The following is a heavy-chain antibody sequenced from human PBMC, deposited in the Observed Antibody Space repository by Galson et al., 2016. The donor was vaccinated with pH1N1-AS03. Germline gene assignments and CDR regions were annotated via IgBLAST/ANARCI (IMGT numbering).Heavy chain of an antibody. J-gene: IGHJ3*02. V-gene: IGHV3-30-3*01. CDR2: MSYEGTTT. CDR3: AREEGGFGSNWLQTDAFDI. Sequence: SLRLSCAASGFMFTHYSMHWVRQAPGKGLEWVAVMSYEGTTTYYADSVKGRFTISRDNSKNTLYLQMNSLRTEDTALSYCAREEGGFGSNWLQTDAFDIWGQGTMVTVSS. CDR1: GFMFTHYS. D-gene: IGHD6-13*01.